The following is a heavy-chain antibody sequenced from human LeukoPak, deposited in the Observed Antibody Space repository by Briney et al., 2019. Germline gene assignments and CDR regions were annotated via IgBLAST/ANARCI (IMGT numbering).Heavy chain of an antibody. Sequence: GGALRLSCAASGFTFSSYAMSWVRQAPGKGLEWVSAISGSGGSTYYADSVKGRFTISRDNSKNTLYLQMNSLRAEDTAVYYCAKDKLRGIVANFDYWGQGTLVTVSS. CDR3: AKDKLRGIVANFDY. CDR2: ISGSGGST. D-gene: IGHD5-12*01. J-gene: IGHJ4*02. V-gene: IGHV3-23*01. CDR1: GFTFSSYA.